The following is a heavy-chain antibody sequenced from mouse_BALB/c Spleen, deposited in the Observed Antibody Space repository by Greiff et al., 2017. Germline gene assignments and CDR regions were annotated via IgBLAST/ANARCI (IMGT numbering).Heavy chain of an antibody. J-gene: IGHJ1*01. CDR1: GFSLTSYG. V-gene: IGHV2-9*02. Sequence: VKLMESGPGLVAPSQSLSITCTVSGFSLTSYGVHWVRQPPGKGLEWLGVIWAGGSTNYNSALMSRLSISKDNSKSQVFLKMNSLQTDDTAMYYCAREVLRYFDVWGAGTTVTVSS. CDR3: AREVLRYFDV. D-gene: IGHD2-14*01. CDR2: IWAGGST.